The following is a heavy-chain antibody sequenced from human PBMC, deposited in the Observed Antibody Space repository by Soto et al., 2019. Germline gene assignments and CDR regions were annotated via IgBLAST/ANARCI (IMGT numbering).Heavy chain of an antibody. CDR2: ISAYNGNT. J-gene: IGHJ5*02. V-gene: IGHV1-18*04. Sequence: QVQLVQSGAEVKKPGASVKVSCKASGYTFTSYGISWVRQAPGQGLEWMGWISAYNGNTKYAQKCQGRVTMTTDTPTNTADRELRSLRSDDTAVFYWARTPQIFDPGGQGTLVTVSS. CDR3: ARTPQIFDP. CDR1: GYTFTSYG. D-gene: IGHD3-3*01.